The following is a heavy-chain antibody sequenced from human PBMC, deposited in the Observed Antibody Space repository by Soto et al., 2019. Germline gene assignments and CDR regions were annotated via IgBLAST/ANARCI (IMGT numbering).Heavy chain of an antibody. Sequence: QVQLVESGGGVVQPGRSLRLSCAASGFTFSSYGMHWVRQAPGKGLEWVAVISYDGSNKYYADSVKGRFTISRDNSKNTLYLQMNSLRAEDTAVYYCAKDLICQIFYYYGMDVWGQGTTVTVSS. CDR1: GFTFSSYG. CDR2: ISYDGSNK. D-gene: IGHD3-10*01. V-gene: IGHV3-30*18. CDR3: AKDLICQIFYYYGMDV. J-gene: IGHJ6*02.